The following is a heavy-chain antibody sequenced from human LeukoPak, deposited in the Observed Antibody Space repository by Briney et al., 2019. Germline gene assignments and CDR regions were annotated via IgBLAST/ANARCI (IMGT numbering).Heavy chain of an antibody. CDR1: GGSISSDDYY. D-gene: IGHD6-19*01. J-gene: IGHJ4*02. CDR3: AGERGEEYSSGWYKTNFFYN. CDR2: GDYSGGT. V-gene: IGHV4-39*07. Sequence: PSETLSLTCTVSGGSISSDDYYWAWIRQPPGKGLEWIATGDYSGGTYYNPSLESRVAISADMSKNQISLQLTSVTGADTAVYYCAGERGEEYSSGWYKTNFFYNWGQGVRVTVSS.